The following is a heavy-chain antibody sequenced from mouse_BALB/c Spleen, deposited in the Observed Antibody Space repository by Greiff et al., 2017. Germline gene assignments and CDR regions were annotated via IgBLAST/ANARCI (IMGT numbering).Heavy chain of an antibody. D-gene: IGHD2-1*01. CDR1: GYSFTGYF. Sequence: VQLKQSGPELVKPGASVKISCKASGYSFTGYFMNWVMQSHGKSLEWIGRINPYNGDTFYNQKFKGKATLTVDKSSSTAHMELRSLASEDSAVYYCARGDGNYGYYAMDYWGQGTSVTVSS. CDR2: INPYNGDT. J-gene: IGHJ4*01. CDR3: ARGDGNYGYYAMDY. V-gene: IGHV1-20*02.